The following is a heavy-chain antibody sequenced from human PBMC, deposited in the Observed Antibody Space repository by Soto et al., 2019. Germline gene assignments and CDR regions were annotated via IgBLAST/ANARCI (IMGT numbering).Heavy chain of an antibody. CDR3: ARDPVEDYYYGMDV. Sequence: VSVKVSCKASGYTFTSYAMHWVRQAPGQRLEWMGWINAGNGNTKYSQKFQGRVTITRDTSASTAYMELSSLRSEDTAVYYCARDPVEDYYYGMDVWGQGTTVTVSS. V-gene: IGHV1-3*01. J-gene: IGHJ6*02. D-gene: IGHD2-15*01. CDR2: INAGNGNT. CDR1: GYTFTSYA.